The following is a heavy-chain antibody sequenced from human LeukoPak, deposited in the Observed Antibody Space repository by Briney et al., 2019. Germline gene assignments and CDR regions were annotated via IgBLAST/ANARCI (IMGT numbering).Heavy chain of an antibody. CDR2: ISGSGGST. CDR3: AKSYDSSGYLAHFDY. J-gene: IGHJ4*02. CDR1: GFTFDDYA. D-gene: IGHD3-22*01. V-gene: IGHV3-23*01. Sequence: GRSLRLSCAASGFTFDDYAMHWVRQAPGKGLEWVSAISGSGGSTYYADSVKGRFTISRDNSKNTLYLQMNSLRAEDTAVYYCAKSYDSSGYLAHFDYWGQGTLVTVSS.